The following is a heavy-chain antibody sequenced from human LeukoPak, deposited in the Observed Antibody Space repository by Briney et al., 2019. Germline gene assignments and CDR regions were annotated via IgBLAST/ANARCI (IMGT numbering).Heavy chain of an antibody. V-gene: IGHV4-59*01. D-gene: IGHD3-9*01. CDR1: GGSLSSYY. CDR2: IYYTGST. Sequence: PSETLSLTCTVSGGSLSSYYWSWIRQPPGKGLEWIGYIYYTGSTNYNPSLKSRVTISVDTSKKQFSLNLSSVTAADTAVYYCARAPYFDWLLYPSPFFDYWGQGTLVTVSS. CDR3: ARAPYFDWLLYPSPFFDY. J-gene: IGHJ4*02.